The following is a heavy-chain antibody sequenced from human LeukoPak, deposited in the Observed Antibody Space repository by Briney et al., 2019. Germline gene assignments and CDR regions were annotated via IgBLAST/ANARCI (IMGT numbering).Heavy chain of an antibody. Sequence: GASVKVSCKASGYTFTSYYMHWVRQAPGQGLEWMGIINPSGGSTSYAQKFQGRVTMTRDTSTSTVYMELSSLRSEDTAVYYCARDRLDRGVITKYLYYYGMDVWGQGTTVTVSS. J-gene: IGHJ6*02. CDR3: ARDRLDRGVITKYLYYYGMDV. CDR1: GYTFTSYY. CDR2: INPSGGST. D-gene: IGHD3-10*01. V-gene: IGHV1-46*01.